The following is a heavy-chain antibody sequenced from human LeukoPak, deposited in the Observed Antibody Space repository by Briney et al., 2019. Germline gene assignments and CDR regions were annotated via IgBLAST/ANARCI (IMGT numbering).Heavy chain of an antibody. J-gene: IGHJ4*02. V-gene: IGHV3-21*01. Sequence: PGGSLTLSCAASGFTFSSYSMSWVRQAPGKGLEWVSSITTSSTHISYADSVKGRFTISRDNAKNSLYLQMNSLRAEDTAVYYCARGKYSSGWFDYWGQGTLVTVSS. CDR2: ITTSSTHI. CDR3: ARGKYSSGWFDY. D-gene: IGHD6-19*01. CDR1: GFTFSSYS.